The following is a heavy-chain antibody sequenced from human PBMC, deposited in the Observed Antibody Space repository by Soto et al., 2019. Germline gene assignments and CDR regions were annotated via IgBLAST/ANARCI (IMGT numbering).Heavy chain of an antibody. D-gene: IGHD3-3*01. CDR3: ARGRKKGFWSGYLEYYYYGMDV. J-gene: IGHJ6*02. V-gene: IGHV1-2*02. CDR1: GDTFTANY. Sequence: GASVKVSCKASGDTFTANYMHWVRQAPGQGLEWMGWINPNSGGTNYAQKFQGRVTMTRDTSISTAYMELSRLRSDDTAVYYCARGRKKGFWSGYLEYYYYGMDVWGQGTTVTVSS. CDR2: INPNSGGT.